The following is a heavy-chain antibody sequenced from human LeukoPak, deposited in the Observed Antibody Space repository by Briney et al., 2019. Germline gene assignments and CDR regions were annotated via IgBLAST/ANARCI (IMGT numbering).Heavy chain of an antibody. V-gene: IGHV3-30*02. CDR2: IRYDGSNK. CDR3: AKDVVGATSWFDP. Sequence: PGGSLRLSRAASGFTFSSYGMHWVRQAPGKGLEWVAFIRYDGSNKYYADSVKGRFTISRDNSKNTPYLQMNSLRAEDTAVYYCAKDVVGATSWFDPWGQGTLVTVSS. J-gene: IGHJ5*02. D-gene: IGHD1-26*01. CDR1: GFTFSSYG.